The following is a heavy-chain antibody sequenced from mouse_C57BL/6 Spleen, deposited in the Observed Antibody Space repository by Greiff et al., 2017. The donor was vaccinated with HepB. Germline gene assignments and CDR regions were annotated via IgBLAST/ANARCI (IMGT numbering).Heavy chain of an antibody. CDR1: GYTFTDYE. D-gene: IGHD1-1*01. CDR2: IDPETGGT. Sequence: VQLQQSGAELVRPGASVTLSCKASGYTFTDYEMHWVKQTPVHGLEWIGAIDPETGGTAYNQKFKGKAILTADKSSSTAYMELRSLTSEDSAVYYCTRLYYGSYWYFDVWGTGTTVTVAS. J-gene: IGHJ1*03. V-gene: IGHV1-15*01. CDR3: TRLYYGSYWYFDV.